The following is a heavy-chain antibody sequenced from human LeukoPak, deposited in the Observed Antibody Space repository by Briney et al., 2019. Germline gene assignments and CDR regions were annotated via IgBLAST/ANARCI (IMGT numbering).Heavy chain of an antibody. D-gene: IGHD2-2*01. CDR2: ISGYNGNT. Sequence: ASVKVSCKASGYTFTSYGISWVRQAPGQGLEWMGWISGYNGNTNYAQQKLQSRVTMTTDTSTSTAYMELRSLRSDDTAVYYCARLEEDCSSTSCYNSAFDIWGQGTMVTVSS. J-gene: IGHJ3*02. CDR1: GYTFTSYG. CDR3: ARLEEDCSSTSCYNSAFDI. V-gene: IGHV1-18*01.